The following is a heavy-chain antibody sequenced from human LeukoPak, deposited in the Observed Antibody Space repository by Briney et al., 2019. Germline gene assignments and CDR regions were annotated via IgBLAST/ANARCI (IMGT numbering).Heavy chain of an antibody. V-gene: IGHV4-59*01. J-gene: IGHJ4*02. CDR1: GGSISNYW. CDR3: ARGYSSSWNYFDY. CDR2: VFDSGGT. D-gene: IGHD6-13*01. Sequence: PAETLSLTCTVSGGSISNYWWSWIRQPPGKGLEWIGYVFDSGGTNYNPSLKSRVTISVDTSKKQFSLKLSSVTAADTAVYYCARGYSSSWNYFDYWGQGTLVTVSS.